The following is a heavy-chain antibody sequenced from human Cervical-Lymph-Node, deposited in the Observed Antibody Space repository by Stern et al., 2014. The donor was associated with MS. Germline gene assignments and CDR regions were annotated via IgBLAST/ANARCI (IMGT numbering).Heavy chain of an antibody. V-gene: IGHV1-69*01. Sequence: QVQLVQSGAEVTKPGSSVKVSCKASGGTFSKFPSSWVRQAPGHGLEWMGGIFPVIGPPTSDQEFRGSVPIAEDVDTSTVYMELSSLRSDDTAVYYCALSSETSDRWYSLGYDLWGQGTLVTVSS. CDR3: ALSSETSDRWYSLGYDL. J-gene: IGHJ5*02. CDR1: GGTFSKFP. D-gene: IGHD6-13*01. CDR2: IFPVIGPP.